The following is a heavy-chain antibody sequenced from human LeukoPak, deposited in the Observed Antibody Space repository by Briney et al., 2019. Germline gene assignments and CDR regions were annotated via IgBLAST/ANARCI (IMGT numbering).Heavy chain of an antibody. V-gene: IGHV3-23*01. Sequence: PGGSLRLSCAASGFTFSDYGMSWVRQAPGKGLEWVSAIGGSGDSTYYADSVKGRFTISRDNSKNTLYLQMNSLRAEDTAVYYCAKERDSSSAGFDYWGQGTLVTVSS. CDR3: AKERDSSSAGFDY. CDR2: IGGSGDST. CDR1: GFTFSDYG. J-gene: IGHJ4*02. D-gene: IGHD6-6*01.